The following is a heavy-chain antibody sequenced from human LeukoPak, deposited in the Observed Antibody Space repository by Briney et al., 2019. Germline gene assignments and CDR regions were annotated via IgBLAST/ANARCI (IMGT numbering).Heavy chain of an antibody. Sequence: GESLKISCKGSGYSFTSYWISWVRQMPGKGLEWMGRIDPSDSYTNYSPSFQGHFTISADKSISTAYLQWSSLKASDTAMYYCARHEAVTTPIDYWGQGTLVTVSS. D-gene: IGHD4-17*01. CDR3: ARHEAVTTPIDY. CDR2: IDPSDSYT. J-gene: IGHJ4*02. V-gene: IGHV5-10-1*01. CDR1: GYSFTSYW.